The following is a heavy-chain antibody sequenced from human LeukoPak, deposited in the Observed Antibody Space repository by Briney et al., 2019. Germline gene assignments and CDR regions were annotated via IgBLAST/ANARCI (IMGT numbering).Heavy chain of an antibody. V-gene: IGHV1-46*01. D-gene: IGHD2-15*01. Sequence: ASVTVSFKASGYTFTSYYMHWVRQAPGQGLEWMGLINPTGGSTGYAQKFQGRVTMTRDMSTSTDYMELSSLRPEHTAIYYCARDNSVGDIAWWSDPGGQGTLVTVSS. CDR2: INPTGGST. J-gene: IGHJ5*02. CDR3: ARDNSVGDIAWWSDP. CDR1: GYTFTSYY.